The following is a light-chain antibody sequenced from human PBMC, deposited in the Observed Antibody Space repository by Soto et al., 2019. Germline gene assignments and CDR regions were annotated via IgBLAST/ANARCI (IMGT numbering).Light chain of an antibody. CDR3: SSFAGSNIWV. J-gene: IGLJ3*02. Sequence: QSALTQPPSASGSPGQSVTISCTGSSSDVDEYDYVSWYQQHPGKAPKLMIHEVTKRPSGVPDRFSGSKSGNTASLTVSGLQAEDEADYYCSSFAGSNIWVFGGGTKLTVL. CDR2: EVT. V-gene: IGLV2-8*01. CDR1: SSDVDEYDY.